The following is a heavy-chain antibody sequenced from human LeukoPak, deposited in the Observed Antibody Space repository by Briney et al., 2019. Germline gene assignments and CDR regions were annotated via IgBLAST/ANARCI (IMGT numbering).Heavy chain of an antibody. V-gene: IGHV4-39*07. D-gene: IGHD3-3*01. J-gene: IGHJ6*03. Sequence: PSETLSLTCTVSGGSISSSSYYWGWIRQPPGKGLEWIGSIYYSGSTYYNPSLKSRVTISVDTSKNQFSLKLSSVTAADTAVYYCASGEGWSGYYIPYYYYYMDVWGKGTTVTVSS. CDR1: GGSISSSSYY. CDR3: ASGEGWSGYYIPYYYYYMDV. CDR2: IYYSGST.